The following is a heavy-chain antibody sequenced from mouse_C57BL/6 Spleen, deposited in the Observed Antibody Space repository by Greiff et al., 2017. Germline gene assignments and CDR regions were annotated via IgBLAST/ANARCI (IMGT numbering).Heavy chain of an antibody. D-gene: IGHD2-4*01. CDR3: ARWDYDVYFDD. CDR2: INPNNGGT. J-gene: IGHJ2*01. V-gene: IGHV1-18*01. Sequence: EVQRVESGPELVKPGASVKIPCKASGYTFTDYNMDWVKQSHGKSLEWIGDINPNNGGTIYNQKFKGKATFTVDKSSSTAYLQLRSLTSEDTAVYYCARWDYDVYFDDWGQGTTLTVSS. CDR1: GYTFTDYN.